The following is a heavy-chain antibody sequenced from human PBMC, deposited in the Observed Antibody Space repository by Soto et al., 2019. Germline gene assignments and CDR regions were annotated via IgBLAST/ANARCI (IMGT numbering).Heavy chain of an antibody. Sequence: QAQLEQSGGEVKKPGSSVKVSCKASRVAFSKFIVTWVRQAPGLGLEWVGGIIPIFSTANYAQKFQGRVTITADESTSTSYMEVNNLRSEDTAVYCAKVRYSSPMGYYYGMDVWGQGTTVTVSS. D-gene: IGHD6-19*01. CDR2: IIPIFSTA. CDR1: RVAFSKFI. J-gene: IGHJ6*02. CDR3: AKVRYSSPMGYYYGMDV. V-gene: IGHV1-69*01.